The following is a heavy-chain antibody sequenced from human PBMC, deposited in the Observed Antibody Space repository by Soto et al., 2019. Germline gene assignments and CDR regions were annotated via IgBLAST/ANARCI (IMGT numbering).Heavy chain of an antibody. V-gene: IGHV1-69*02. CDR3: GTGYYYDSSGYYWPYGMDV. J-gene: IGHJ6*01. CDR2: IIPILGIA. D-gene: IGHD3-22*01. CDR1: GGTFSSYT. Sequence: ASVKVSCKASGGTFSSYTISWVRQAPGQGLEWMGRIIPILGIANYAQKFQGRVTITADKSTSTAYMELSSLRSEDTAVYYCGTGYYYDSSGYYWPYGMDVSGQGTTVTLSS.